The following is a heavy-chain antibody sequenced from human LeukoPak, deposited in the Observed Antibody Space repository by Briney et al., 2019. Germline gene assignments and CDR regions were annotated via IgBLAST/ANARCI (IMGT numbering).Heavy chain of an antibody. V-gene: IGHV4-39*02. CDR3: AREGIYTSYYYYMDV. J-gene: IGHJ6*03. CDR1: GGSISSSSYY. D-gene: IGHD4-11*01. Sequence: SETLSLTCTVSGGSISSSSYYWGWIRQPPGKGLEWIGSIYYSGSTYYNPSLKSRVTISVDTSKNQFSLKLSSVTAADTAVYYCAREGIYTSYYYYMDVWGKGTTVTVSS. CDR2: IYYSGST.